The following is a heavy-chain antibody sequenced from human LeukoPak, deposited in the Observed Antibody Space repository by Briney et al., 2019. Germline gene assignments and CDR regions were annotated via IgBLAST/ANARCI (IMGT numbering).Heavy chain of an antibody. D-gene: IGHD2/OR15-2a*01. V-gene: IGHV4-4*02. Sequence: PSETLSFTGAVSGDPINGIDWWSWVRHPPARGLEWIGEIYHSGGTNYNPSLKSRVTISVDKSKNHLSLKLTSVTAADTAVYFCVGNGYYALDYWGQGALVTVAS. J-gene: IGHJ4*02. CDR2: IYHSGGT. CDR3: VGNGYYALDY. CDR1: GDPINGIDW.